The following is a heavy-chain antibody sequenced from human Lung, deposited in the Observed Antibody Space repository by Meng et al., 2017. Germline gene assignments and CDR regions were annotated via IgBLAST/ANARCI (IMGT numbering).Heavy chain of an antibody. Sequence: QVQLQQWGAVLLKPSETLSLTCVVSGGSFSDYYWSWIRQPPGKGLEWIGEINHSGSTNYNPPLESRATISVDTSQNNLSLKLSSVTAADSAVYYCARGPTTMAHDFDYWGQGTLVTVSS. D-gene: IGHD4-11*01. V-gene: IGHV4-34*01. CDR3: ARGPTTMAHDFDY. CDR1: GGSFSDYY. CDR2: INHSGST. J-gene: IGHJ4*02.